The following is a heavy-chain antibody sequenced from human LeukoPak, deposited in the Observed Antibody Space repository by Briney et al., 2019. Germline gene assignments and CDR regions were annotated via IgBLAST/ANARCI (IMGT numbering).Heavy chain of an antibody. D-gene: IGHD5-12*01. CDR1: GYSISSGYY. V-gene: IGHV4-38-2*02. Sequence: SETLSLTCTVSGYSISSGYYWGWIRQPPGKGLEWIGSIYHSGSTYYNPSLKSRVTISVDTSKNQFSLKLSSVTAADTAVYYCARALATMFFDYWGQGTLVTVST. CDR3: ARALATMFFDY. J-gene: IGHJ4*02. CDR2: IYHSGST.